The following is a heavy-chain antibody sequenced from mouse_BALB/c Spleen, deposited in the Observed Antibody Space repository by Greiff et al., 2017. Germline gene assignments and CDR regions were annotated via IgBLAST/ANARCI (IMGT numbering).Heavy chain of an antibody. V-gene: IGHV2-6-7*01. CDR1: GFSFTGYG. J-gene: IGHJ4*01. CDR2: ICGDGST. CDR3: ARDRNYAMDY. Sequence: QVQLQQSGPGLVAPSQTLSITCTVSGFSFTGYGVNWVRQPPGQGLEWLGMICGDGSTDNNSALKSRMTISKDNSTSQVFLKMNSRQTADTARYYCARDRNYAMDYWGQGTSVTVSS.